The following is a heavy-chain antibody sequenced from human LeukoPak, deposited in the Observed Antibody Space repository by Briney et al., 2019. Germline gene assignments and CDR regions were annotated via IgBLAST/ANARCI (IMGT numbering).Heavy chain of an antibody. V-gene: IGHV1-2*02. J-gene: IGHJ5*02. CDR2: INPNSGGT. CDR1: GYTFTGYY. D-gene: IGHD6-19*01. Sequence: GASVKDSCKASGYTFTGYYMHWVRQAPGQGLEWMGWINPNSGGTNYAQKFQGRVTMTRDTSITTAYMELSRLRSDDTAVYYCARVVAGNWFDPWGQGTLVTVSS. CDR3: ARVVAGNWFDP.